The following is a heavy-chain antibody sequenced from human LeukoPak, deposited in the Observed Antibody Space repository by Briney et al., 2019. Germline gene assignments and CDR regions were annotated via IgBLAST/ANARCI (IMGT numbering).Heavy chain of an antibody. D-gene: IGHD3-16*01. J-gene: IGHJ4*02. CDR1: GFTFDDYA. V-gene: IGHV3-9*03. CDR3: AKGRGVRLAAYNFDY. Sequence: GGSLRLSCAVSGFTFDDYAMHWVRQAPGKGLEWVSGISWSGGTTDYADSVKGRFTISRDNAKNSVYLQMNSLRAEDMALYFCAKGRGVRLAAYNFDYWGQGTLVTVSS. CDR2: ISWSGGTT.